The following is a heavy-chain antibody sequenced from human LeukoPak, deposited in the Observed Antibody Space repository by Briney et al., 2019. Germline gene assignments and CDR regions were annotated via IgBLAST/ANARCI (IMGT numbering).Heavy chain of an antibody. CDR3: AREASLYCSGNDCYWAFDR. V-gene: IGHV3-33*01. Sequence: PGGSLRLSCAASGFTFSSYGMHLVRQAPGKGLEWVALIWYDGSNKYYADSVKGRFTISRDNAKNSLYLQINSLRAEDTAVYYCAREASLYCSGNDCYWAFDRWGQGTLVTVSS. CDR2: IWYDGSNK. CDR1: GFTFSSYG. D-gene: IGHD2-15*01. J-gene: IGHJ5*02.